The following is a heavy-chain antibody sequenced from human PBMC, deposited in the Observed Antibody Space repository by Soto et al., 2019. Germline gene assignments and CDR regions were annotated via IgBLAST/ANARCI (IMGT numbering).Heavy chain of an antibody. CDR3: ARDGVSSTEYTWNCGTYFDY. Sequence: TGGSLRLSCAASGFTYSTYTMHWVRQAPGKGLEWVAVISYDGNNKFYADSVKGRFTISRDSTKQTLYLQMNSLRPDDTAMYYCARDGVSSTEYTWNCGTYFDYWGQGALVTVSS. D-gene: IGHD1-20*01. V-gene: IGHV3-30-3*01. J-gene: IGHJ4*02. CDR2: ISYDGNNK. CDR1: GFTYSTYT.